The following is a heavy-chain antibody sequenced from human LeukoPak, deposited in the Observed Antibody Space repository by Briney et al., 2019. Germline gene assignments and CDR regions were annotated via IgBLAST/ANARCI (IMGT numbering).Heavy chain of an antibody. J-gene: IGHJ4*02. CDR3: ARPRLTLDY. D-gene: IGHD2-15*01. Sequence: GGSLRLSCAASGFSFSSYWMSWVRQVPGKGLQWVANIKQDGSEKYYVDSVKGRFTISRDNAKNSLYLQMNSLRVEDTAVYYCARPRLTLDYWGQGTLVTVSS. CDR1: GFSFSSYW. V-gene: IGHV3-7*01. CDR2: IKQDGSEK.